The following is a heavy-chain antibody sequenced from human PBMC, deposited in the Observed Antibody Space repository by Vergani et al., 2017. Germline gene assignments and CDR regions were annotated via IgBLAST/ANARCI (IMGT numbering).Heavy chain of an antibody. J-gene: IGHJ4*02. CDR3: ATRGGGYCSGGSCYPRRYFDY. CDR1: GGSISSYY. Sequence: QVQLQESGPRLVKPSETLSLTCTVSGGSISSYYWSWIRQPAGKGLEWIGYIYYSGSTNYNPSLKSRVTISVDTSKNQFSLKLSSVTAADTAVYYCATRGGGYCSGGSCYPRRYFDYWGQGTLVTVSS. V-gene: IGHV4-59*01. D-gene: IGHD2-15*01. CDR2: IYYSGST.